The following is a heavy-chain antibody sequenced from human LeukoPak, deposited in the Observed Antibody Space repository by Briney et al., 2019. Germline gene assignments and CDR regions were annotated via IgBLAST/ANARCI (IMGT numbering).Heavy chain of an antibody. CDR2: ISTSISTT. Sequence: GGSLRLSCAASGFTFSTYSMNWVRQAPGKGLEWVSHISTSISTTFYADSVKGRFTNSRDNAKNSLYLQMNSLRAEDTAVYYCARGKMASGGFDYWGQGTLLTVSS. V-gene: IGHV3-48*01. CDR1: GFTFSTYS. J-gene: IGHJ4*02. D-gene: IGHD6-19*01. CDR3: ARGKMASGGFDY.